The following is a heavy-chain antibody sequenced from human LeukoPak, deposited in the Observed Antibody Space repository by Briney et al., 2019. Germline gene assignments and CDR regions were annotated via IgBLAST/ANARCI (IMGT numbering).Heavy chain of an antibody. D-gene: IGHD3-10*01. CDR2: IYTSGST. Sequence: SETLSLTCTVSGGSISSYYWSWIRQPAGKGLEWIGRIYTSGSTNYNHSLKSRVTMSVDTSKNQFSLKLSSVTAADTAVYYCARGITMVRGSPAWFDPWGQGTLVTVSS. CDR1: GGSISSYY. V-gene: IGHV4-4*07. J-gene: IGHJ5*02. CDR3: ARGITMVRGSPAWFDP.